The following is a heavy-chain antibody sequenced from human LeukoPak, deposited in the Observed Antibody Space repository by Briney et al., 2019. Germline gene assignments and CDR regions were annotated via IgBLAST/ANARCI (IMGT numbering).Heavy chain of an antibody. J-gene: IGHJ6*03. Sequence: SETLSLTCTVSGGSISSYYWGWMRQPPGKGLEWTASIYYTGSTYYNPSLESRLTISLDTSKNQFSLKLSSVTAADTAVYYCTRNIVATGYWTGRSYYYMDVWGKGTTVTVSS. V-gene: IGHV4-39*07. CDR3: TRNIVATGYWTGRSYYYMDV. CDR1: GGSISSYY. CDR2: IYYTGST. D-gene: IGHD5-12*01.